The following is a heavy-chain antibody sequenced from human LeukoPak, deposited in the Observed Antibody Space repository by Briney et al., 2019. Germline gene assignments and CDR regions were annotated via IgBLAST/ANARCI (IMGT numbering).Heavy chain of an antibody. J-gene: IGHJ4*02. CDR1: GGSISSYY. CDR3: ARGPPAYNWNPPDY. V-gene: IGHV4-59*01. Sequence: SETLSLTCTVSGGSISSYYWSWIRQPPGKGLEWIGYIYYSESTNYNPSLKSRVTISVDTSKNQFSLKLSSVTAADTAVYYCARGPPAYNWNPPDYWGQGTLVTVFS. CDR2: IYYSEST. D-gene: IGHD1-20*01.